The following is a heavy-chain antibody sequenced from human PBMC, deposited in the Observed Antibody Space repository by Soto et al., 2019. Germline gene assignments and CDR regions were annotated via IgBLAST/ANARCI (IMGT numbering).Heavy chain of an antibody. V-gene: IGHV1-69*12. CDR1: GGTFSSYA. CDR3: ARSITGTVSYYYGMDV. J-gene: IGHJ6*02. CDR2: IIPIFGTA. D-gene: IGHD1-20*01. Sequence: QVQLVQSGAEVKKPGSSVKVSCKASGGTFSSYAISWVRQAPGQGLEWMGGIIPIFGTANYAQKFQGRVTITAEESTSTAYMELSSLRSEDTAVYYCARSITGTVSYYYGMDVWGQGNTVTVSS.